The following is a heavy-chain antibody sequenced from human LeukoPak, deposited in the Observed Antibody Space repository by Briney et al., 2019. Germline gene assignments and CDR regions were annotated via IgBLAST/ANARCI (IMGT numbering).Heavy chain of an antibody. D-gene: IGHD5-18*01. V-gene: IGHV4-30-2*01. J-gene: IGHJ4*02. CDR1: GVSISSGGYS. CDR2: IYHSGST. CDR3: ARTDTAMVTFDY. Sequence: PSQTLSLTCAVAGVSISSGGYSWSWIRQPPGKGLEWIGYIYHSGSTYYNPSLKSRVTISVDRSKNQFSLKLSSVTAADTAVYYCARTDTAMVTFDYWGQGTLVTVSS.